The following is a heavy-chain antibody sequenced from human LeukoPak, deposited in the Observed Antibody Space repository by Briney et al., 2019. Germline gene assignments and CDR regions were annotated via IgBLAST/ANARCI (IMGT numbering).Heavy chain of an antibody. CDR3: AKDHGSGSYLGFDY. D-gene: IGHD3-10*01. CDR2: ISGSGGST. J-gene: IGHJ4*02. Sequence: GGSLRLSCAASRFTFSSYAMSWVRQAPGKGLEWVSAISGSGGSTYYADSVKGRFTISRDNSKNTLYLQMNSLRAEDTAVYYCAKDHGSGSYLGFDYWGQGTLVTVSS. V-gene: IGHV3-23*01. CDR1: RFTFSSYA.